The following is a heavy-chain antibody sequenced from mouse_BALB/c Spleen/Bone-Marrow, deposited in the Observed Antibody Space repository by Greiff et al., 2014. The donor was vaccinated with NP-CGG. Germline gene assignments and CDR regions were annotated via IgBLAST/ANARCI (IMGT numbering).Heavy chain of an antibody. D-gene: IGHD2-5*01. J-gene: IGHJ4*01. Sequence: VQLVESGAELVRPGVSVKISCKGSGHTFTDYAMHWVKQSHAESLEWIGVINTYFGDISYNQKFKGKATIAVDKTSRTVYMELARLTAEDSAIYYCARGYSNNYAMDYWGQGTSVTVSS. CDR3: ARGYSNNYAMDY. CDR1: GHTFTDYA. V-gene: IGHV1S137*01. CDR2: INTYFGDI.